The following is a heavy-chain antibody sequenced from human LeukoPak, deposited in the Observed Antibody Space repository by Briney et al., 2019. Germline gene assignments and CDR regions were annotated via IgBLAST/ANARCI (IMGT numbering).Heavy chain of an antibody. CDR1: GFTVSSNY. V-gene: IGHV3-53*01. CDR2: IYSGGST. D-gene: IGHD5-18*01. CDR3: ARDRYSYGFSYGMDV. J-gene: IGHJ6*04. Sequence: GGSLRLSCAASGFTVSSNYMSWVRQAPGKGLEWVSVIYSGGSTYYADSVKGRFTISRDNSKNTLYLQMNGLRAEDTAVYYCARDRYSYGFSYGMDVWGKGTTVTVSS.